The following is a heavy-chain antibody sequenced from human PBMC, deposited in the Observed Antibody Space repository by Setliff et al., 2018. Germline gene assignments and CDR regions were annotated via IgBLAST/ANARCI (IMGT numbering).Heavy chain of an antibody. D-gene: IGHD6-19*01. CDR2: LRSDVTTR. V-gene: IGHV3-30*02. CDR3: AKNHLAGTPHVYFDY. J-gene: IGHJ4*02. CDR1: GFTFSDSG. Sequence: PGGSLRLSCETSGFTFSDSGMQWVRQAPGRGLEWVAFLRSDVTTRYQSDSMKARFTISRDNSKNTLYLQMNSLRPEDTAVYYCAKNHLAGTPHVYFDYWGQGTLVTVSS.